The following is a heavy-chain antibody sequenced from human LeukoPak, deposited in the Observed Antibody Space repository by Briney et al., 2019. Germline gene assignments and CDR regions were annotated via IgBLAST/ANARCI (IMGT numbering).Heavy chain of an antibody. CDR3: GRNYYDSSGYFVPAS. CDR2: IYYSGST. Sequence: SETLSLTCTVSGGSISSYYWSWIRQPPGKGLEWIGYIYYSGSTNYNPSLKSRVTISVDTSKNQFSLKLSSVTAADTAVYYCGRNYYDSSGYFVPASWGQEPWSPSPQ. J-gene: IGHJ5*01. CDR1: GGSISSYY. V-gene: IGHV4-59*08. D-gene: IGHD3-22*01.